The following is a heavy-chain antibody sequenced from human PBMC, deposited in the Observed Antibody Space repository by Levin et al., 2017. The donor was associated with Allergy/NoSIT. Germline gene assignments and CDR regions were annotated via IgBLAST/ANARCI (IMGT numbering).Heavy chain of an antibody. V-gene: IGHV3-30*18. D-gene: IGHD1-1*01. J-gene: IGHJ4*02. CDR1: GFSFSDYG. CDR3: VKGSGERDTNWIFHW. Sequence: QPGGSLRLSCAGSGFSFSDYGMHWVRQAPGKGLEWVACLLHEGSEEFYADPVKGRFTISGDYSKNTLYLQLNNLGRDDTGLYYCVKGSGERDTNWIFHWWGQGTLVTVSS. CDR2: LLHEGSEE.